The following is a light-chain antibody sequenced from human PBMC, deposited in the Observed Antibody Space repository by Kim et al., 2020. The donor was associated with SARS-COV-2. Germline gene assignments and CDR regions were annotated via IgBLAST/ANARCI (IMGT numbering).Light chain of an antibody. J-gene: IGLJ3*02. Sequence: SSELTQDPAVSVALGQTVRITCQGDSLRNCFASWYQQKPGLAAKLVFYGKSNRDSGIPDRFSGSSSGNTASLTITGAQAEDEADYYCNSRDSSGNQWVFG. CDR1: SLRNCF. CDR2: GKS. CDR3: NSRDSSGNQWV. V-gene: IGLV3-19*01.